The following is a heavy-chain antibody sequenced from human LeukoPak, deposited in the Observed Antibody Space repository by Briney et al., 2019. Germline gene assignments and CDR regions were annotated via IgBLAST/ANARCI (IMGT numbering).Heavy chain of an antibody. CDR3: AKDRVGPKYYLDV. Sequence: GGSLRLSCAASGFTFSSSGMHWVRQAPGKGLEWVAFIRFDGSNTYYADSVKGRFSISSDNSKNTLFLQMNSLRAEDSAVYYCAKDRVGPKYYLDVWGTGTTVTISS. CDR2: IRFDGSNT. D-gene: IGHD1-26*01. J-gene: IGHJ6*03. V-gene: IGHV3-30*02. CDR1: GFTFSSSG.